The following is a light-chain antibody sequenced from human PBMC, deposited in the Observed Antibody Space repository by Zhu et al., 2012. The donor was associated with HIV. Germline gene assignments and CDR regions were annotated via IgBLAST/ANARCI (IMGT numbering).Light chain of an antibody. CDR3: HQYDNSWT. V-gene: IGKV3-20*01. CDR2: GAS. Sequence: EIVLTQSPDTLSLSPGDRATLACRASESVNRNYVIWYQQKPGQAPRPLIYGASDRASGVPDRFSGSGSGTDFTLTISRLEPEVFAVYYCHQYDNSWTFGQG. CDR1: ESVNRNY. J-gene: IGKJ1*01.